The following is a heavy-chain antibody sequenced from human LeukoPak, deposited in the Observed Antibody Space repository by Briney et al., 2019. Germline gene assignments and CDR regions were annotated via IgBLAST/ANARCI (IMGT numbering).Heavy chain of an antibody. CDR2: IRYTHTGST. Sequence: MTSETLSLTCTVSGGSISSSSYYWGWVRQPPGKGLEWIGSIRYTHTGSTYYNPSLKSRVTISGDTSKNQFSLKLTSVTATDTAVYYCSRRPITMNAFDIWGQGTMVTVSS. V-gene: IGHV4-39*01. D-gene: IGHD3-22*01. CDR3: SRRPITMNAFDI. CDR1: GGSISSSSYY. J-gene: IGHJ3*02.